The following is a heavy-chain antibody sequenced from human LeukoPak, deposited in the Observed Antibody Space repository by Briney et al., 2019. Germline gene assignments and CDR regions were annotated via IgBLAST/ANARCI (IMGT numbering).Heavy chain of an antibody. Sequence: ASVKVSCKASGYTFTGYYMHWVRQAPGQGLEWMGWINPNSGGTNYAQKFQGRVTMTRDTSISTAYMELSRLRSDDTAVYYCARPPLYSSGCFDYWGQGTLVTVSP. D-gene: IGHD6-19*01. CDR1: GYTFTGYY. V-gene: IGHV1-2*02. CDR2: INPNSGGT. CDR3: ARPPLYSSGCFDY. J-gene: IGHJ4*02.